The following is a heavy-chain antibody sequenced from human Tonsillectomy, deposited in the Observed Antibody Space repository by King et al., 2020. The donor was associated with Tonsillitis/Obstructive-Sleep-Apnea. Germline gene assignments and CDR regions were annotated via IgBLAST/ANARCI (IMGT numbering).Heavy chain of an antibody. V-gene: IGHV4-59*01. D-gene: IGHD6-19*01. CDR3: ARGLSRAVAGW. CDR1: GGSISSYY. Sequence: MQLQESGPGLVKPWETLSLTCTVSGGSISSYYWSWIRQPPGKGLEWIGYTYYSGSTNYNPSLKSRVTISVDTSKNQFSLKLSSVTAADTAVYYCARGLSRAVAGWWGQGTLVTVSS. J-gene: IGHJ4*02. CDR2: TYYSGST.